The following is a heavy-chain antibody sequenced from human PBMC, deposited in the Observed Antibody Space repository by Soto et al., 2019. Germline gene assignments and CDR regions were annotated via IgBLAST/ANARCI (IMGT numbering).Heavy chain of an antibody. D-gene: IGHD6-13*01. J-gene: IGHJ6*02. Sequence: PSETLSLTCTVSGGSISSSSYYWGWIRQPPGQGLEWIGSIYYSGSTYYNPSLKSRVTISVDTSKNQFSLQLSSVTAADTAVYYCARTTVHSSSWSYCCYGMDVRDQGTTGTVS. CDR1: GGSISSSSYY. CDR2: IYYSGST. CDR3: ARTTVHSSSWSYCCYGMDV. V-gene: IGHV4-39*01.